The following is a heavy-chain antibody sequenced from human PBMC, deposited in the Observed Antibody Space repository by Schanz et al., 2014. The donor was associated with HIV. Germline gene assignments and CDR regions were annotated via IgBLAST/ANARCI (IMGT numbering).Heavy chain of an antibody. CDR2: IIPIYRTA. D-gene: IGHD6-19*01. Sequence: QVQLVQSGAEVKKPGSSVKVSCKFSGGTFSNYAITWVRQAPGQGLEWMGGIIPIYRTANYAQKFQGRVTITADRSTSTVHMELRNLRSEDTAMYYCATSTAAIAVAGIYWFDPWGQGTLVTVSP. V-gene: IGHV1-69*06. J-gene: IGHJ5*02. CDR3: ATSTAAIAVAGIYWFDP. CDR1: GGTFSNYA.